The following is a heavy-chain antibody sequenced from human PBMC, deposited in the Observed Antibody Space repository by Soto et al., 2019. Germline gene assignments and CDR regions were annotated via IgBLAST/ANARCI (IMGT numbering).Heavy chain of an antibody. CDR1: GGSISSGGYY. Sequence: SETLSLTCTVSGGSISSGGYYWSWIRQHPGKGLEWIGYIYYSGSTYYNPSLKSRVTISVDTSKNQFSLKLSSVTAADTAVYYCARRLLPDNWFDTWGQGTLVTVSS. CDR2: IYYSGST. V-gene: IGHV4-31*03. J-gene: IGHJ5*02. CDR3: ARRLLPDNWFDT. D-gene: IGHD3-22*01.